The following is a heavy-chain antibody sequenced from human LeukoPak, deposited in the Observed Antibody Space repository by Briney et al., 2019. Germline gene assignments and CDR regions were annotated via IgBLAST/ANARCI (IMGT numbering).Heavy chain of an antibody. J-gene: IGHJ4*02. Sequence: GGSLRLSCAASGFTFSSYEMNWVRQAPGKGLEWVSYISSSGSTIYYADSVKGRFTISRDNAKNSLYLKMNRLRDEDTAVYYCAKYSSGYSNTFFDYWGQGTLVTVSS. D-gene: IGHD6-19*01. CDR2: ISSSGSTI. V-gene: IGHV3-48*03. CDR1: GFTFSSYE. CDR3: AKYSSGYSNTFFDY.